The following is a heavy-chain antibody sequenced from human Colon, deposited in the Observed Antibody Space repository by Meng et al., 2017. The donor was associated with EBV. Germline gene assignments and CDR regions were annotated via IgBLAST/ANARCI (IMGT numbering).Heavy chain of an antibody. D-gene: IGHD2-21*02. V-gene: IGHV4-4*02. Sequence: QVQLRESGPGLVKPSGTRSLTCAVSGGSLSSRNWWSWVRQPPGKGLEWIGEIYHSGSTNYNPSLKSRVTISVDESKNQFSLRLSSVTAADTAVYYCARVGAYCGGDCYHPRWGQGTLVTVSS. J-gene: IGHJ4*02. CDR1: GGSLSSRNW. CDR3: ARVGAYCGGDCYHPR. CDR2: IYHSGST.